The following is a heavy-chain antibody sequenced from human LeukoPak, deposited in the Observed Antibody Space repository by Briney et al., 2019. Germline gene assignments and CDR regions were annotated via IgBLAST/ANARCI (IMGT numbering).Heavy chain of an antibody. J-gene: IGHJ4*02. D-gene: IGHD3-10*01. Sequence: RGSLRLSCAASGFTFSSYSMTWVRQAPGKGLEWVSSISSSSSYIYYADSVKGRFTISRDNAKNSLYLQMNSLRAEDTAVYYCASTTRVFDYWGQGTLVTVSS. CDR3: ASTTRVFDY. CDR1: GFTFSSYS. V-gene: IGHV3-21*01. CDR2: ISSSSSYI.